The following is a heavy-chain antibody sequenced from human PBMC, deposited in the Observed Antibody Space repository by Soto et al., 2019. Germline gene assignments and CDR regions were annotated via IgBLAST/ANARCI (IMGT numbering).Heavy chain of an antibody. CDR3: AIRASYYDSSGYFDY. J-gene: IGHJ4*02. CDR2: INSDGSST. CDR1: GFTFSIYR. D-gene: IGHD3-22*01. Sequence: PGGSLRLSCAASGFTFSIYRMHWFRQAPGKGLVWVSRINSDGSSTSYADSVKGRFTISRDNAKNTLYLQMNSLRAEDTAVYYCAIRASYYDSSGYFDYWGQGTLVTVSS. V-gene: IGHV3-74*01.